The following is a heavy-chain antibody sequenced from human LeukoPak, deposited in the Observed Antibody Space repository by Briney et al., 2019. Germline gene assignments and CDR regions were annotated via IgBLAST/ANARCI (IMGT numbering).Heavy chain of an antibody. CDR1: GGSFSGYY. Sequence: SETLSLTCAVYGGSFSGYYWSWIRQPPGKGLEWIGEINHSGTTNYNPSLKSRVTISVDTSKNQFSLKLSSVTAADTAVYYCARGLVHYYYVSGSYENWFDPWGQGTLVTVSS. CDR2: INHSGTT. V-gene: IGHV4-34*01. D-gene: IGHD3-10*01. CDR3: ARGLVHYYYVSGSYENWFDP. J-gene: IGHJ5*02.